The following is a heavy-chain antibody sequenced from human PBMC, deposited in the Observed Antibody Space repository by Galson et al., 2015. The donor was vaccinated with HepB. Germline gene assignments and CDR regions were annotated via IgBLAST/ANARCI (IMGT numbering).Heavy chain of an antibody. CDR1: GFTFSDYY. V-gene: IGHV3-11*01. Sequence: SLRLSCAASGFTFSDYYMSWIRQAPGKGLEWVSYISSSGSTIYYADSVKGRFTISRDNAKNSLYLQMNSLRAEDTAVYYCARDLRGDSSPHDYWGQGTLVTVSS. D-gene: IGHD3-22*01. J-gene: IGHJ4*02. CDR2: ISSSGSTI. CDR3: ARDLRGDSSPHDY.